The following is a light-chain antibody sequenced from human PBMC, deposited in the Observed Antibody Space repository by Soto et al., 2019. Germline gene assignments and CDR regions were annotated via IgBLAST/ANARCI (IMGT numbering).Light chain of an antibody. Sequence: EIVLTQSPATLSLSPGERANISCRASQSVTTYLAWYQQKPGQAPRLLIYDASDRATGIPARFSGSGSGTAVTLTISSLEPEDFAVYYCQQRSNWPPSITFGQGTRLEIK. CDR2: DAS. CDR3: QQRSNWPPSIT. V-gene: IGKV3-11*01. CDR1: QSVTTY. J-gene: IGKJ5*01.